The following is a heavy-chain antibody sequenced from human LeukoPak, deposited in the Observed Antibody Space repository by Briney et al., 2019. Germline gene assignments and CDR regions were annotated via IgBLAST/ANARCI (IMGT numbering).Heavy chain of an antibody. CDR2: IIPIFGTA. J-gene: IGHJ3*02. Sequence: AASVKVSCKASGGTFSSYAISWVRQAPGQGLEWMGGIIPIFGTANYAQKFQGRVTITADESTSTAYMELSSLRSEDTAVYYCARGGTLIWSGQRTRDGAFDIWGQGTMVTVSS. CDR1: GGTFSSYA. V-gene: IGHV1-69*13. D-gene: IGHD3-3*01. CDR3: ARGGTLIWSGQRTRDGAFDI.